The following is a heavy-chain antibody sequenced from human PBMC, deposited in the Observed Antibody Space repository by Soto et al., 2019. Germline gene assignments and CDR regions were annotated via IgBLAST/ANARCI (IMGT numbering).Heavy chain of an antibody. Sequence: GWSLRLSWAASGFTFSGSAMHWVRQASGKGLEWVGLIRSKANSYATAYAASVKGRFTISRDDSKNTAYLQMNSLKTEDTAVYYCTRHPFSEGYDTYDYYYYGMDVWGQGTTVTVSS. V-gene: IGHV3-73*01. J-gene: IGHJ6*02. CDR1: GFTFSGSA. D-gene: IGHD5-12*01. CDR2: IRSKANSYAT. CDR3: TRHPFSEGYDTYDYYYYGMDV.